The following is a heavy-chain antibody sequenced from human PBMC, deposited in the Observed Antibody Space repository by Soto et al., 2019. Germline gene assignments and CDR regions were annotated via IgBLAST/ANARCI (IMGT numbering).Heavy chain of an antibody. D-gene: IGHD5-18*01. Sequence: PGESLKICCAASGFRFSNYDMRGVRQAPGKGLEWVSAISASGDITYYADSVKSRFTISTDNSKNTLFLQMNSLRAEVTAVYYCENRDTSMIMRYYYGMDVGGQGTKVTVSS. CDR2: ISASGDIT. CDR3: ENRDTSMIMRYYYGMDV. V-gene: IGHV3-23*01. J-gene: IGHJ6*02. CDR1: GFRFSNYD.